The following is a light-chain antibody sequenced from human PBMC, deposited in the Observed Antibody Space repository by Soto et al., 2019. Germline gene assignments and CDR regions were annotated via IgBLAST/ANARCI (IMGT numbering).Light chain of an antibody. V-gene: IGLV2-14*01. CDR1: SSDVGGYNY. Sequence: QSVLTQPASVSGSPGQSITISCTGTSSDVGGYNYVSWYQQHPGKAPKLMIYEVSNRPSGVSNRFSGSKPGNTASLTISGLQAEDEADYYCSSYTSSSTYIFGTGTKDT. CDR2: EVS. CDR3: SSYTSSSTYI. J-gene: IGLJ1*01.